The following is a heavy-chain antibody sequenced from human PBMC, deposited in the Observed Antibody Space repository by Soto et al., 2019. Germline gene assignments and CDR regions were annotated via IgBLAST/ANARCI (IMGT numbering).Heavy chain of an antibody. CDR3: ARAHSSTWHPNFYSGMDV. CDR1: GYSFTTYW. D-gene: IGHD6-13*01. Sequence: GESLKISCQASGYSFTTYWISWVRQMPGKGLEWMGIFYPTDSYTRYSPSFQGQVTISADKSIATAYLQWDSLEASDTAMYFCARAHSSTWHPNFYSGMDVWGQGTTVTVSS. CDR2: FYPTDSYT. V-gene: IGHV5-51*01. J-gene: IGHJ6*02.